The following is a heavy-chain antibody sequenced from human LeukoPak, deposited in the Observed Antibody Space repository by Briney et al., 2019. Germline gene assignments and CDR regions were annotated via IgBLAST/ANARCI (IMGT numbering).Heavy chain of an antibody. CDR3: ARGDSGGYYYEWVDP. CDR2: INHSGST. J-gene: IGHJ5*02. CDR1: GGSFSGYY. D-gene: IGHD3-22*01. V-gene: IGHV4-34*01. Sequence: KPSETLSLTCAVYGGSFSGYYWSWIRQPPGKGLEWIGEINHSGSTNYNPSLKSRVTISVDTSKNQFSLKLSSVTAADTAVYYCARGDSGGYYYEWVDPWGQGTLVTVSS.